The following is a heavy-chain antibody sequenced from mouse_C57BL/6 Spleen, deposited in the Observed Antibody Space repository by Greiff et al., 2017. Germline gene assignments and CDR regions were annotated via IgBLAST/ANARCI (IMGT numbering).Heavy chain of an antibody. Sequence: DVKLVESEGGLVQPGSSMILSCTASGFTFSDYYMAWVRQVPEKGLEWVANINYDGSSTYYLDSLKSRFIISRDNAKNILYLQMSSLKSEDTATYYCARDWDYYGSSSFDYWGQGTTLTVSS. V-gene: IGHV5-16*01. CDR3: ARDWDYYGSSSFDY. J-gene: IGHJ2*01. D-gene: IGHD1-1*01. CDR2: INYDGSST. CDR1: GFTFSDYY.